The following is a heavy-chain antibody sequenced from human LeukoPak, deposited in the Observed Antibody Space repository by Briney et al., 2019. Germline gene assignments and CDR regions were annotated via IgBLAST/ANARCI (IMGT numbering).Heavy chain of an antibody. CDR1: GYTFNNYD. CDR3: ARYDILTGQNTMDV. D-gene: IGHD3-9*01. CDR2: IIPILGIA. V-gene: IGHV1-18*01. J-gene: IGHJ6*04. Sequence: ASVKVSCKASGYTFNNYDINWVRQAPGQGLEWMGRIIPILGIANYAQKLQGRVTMTTDTSTSTAYMELRSLRSDDTAVYYCARYDILTGQNTMDVWGKGTTVTVSS.